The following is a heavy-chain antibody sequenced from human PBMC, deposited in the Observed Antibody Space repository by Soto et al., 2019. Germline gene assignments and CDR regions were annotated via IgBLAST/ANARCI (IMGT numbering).Heavy chain of an antibody. Sequence: QVQLVESGGGVVQPGRSLRLSCAASGFTFSSYGMHWVRQAPGKGLEWVAVIWFDGSYKYYADSVKGRFTISRDNSKNALYLQINSLRAEDTAVYYCAREAVYCLDYWGQGTLVTVSS. V-gene: IGHV3-33*01. J-gene: IGHJ4*02. CDR3: AREAVYCLDY. CDR2: IWFDGSYK. CDR1: GFTFSSYG. D-gene: IGHD1-26*01.